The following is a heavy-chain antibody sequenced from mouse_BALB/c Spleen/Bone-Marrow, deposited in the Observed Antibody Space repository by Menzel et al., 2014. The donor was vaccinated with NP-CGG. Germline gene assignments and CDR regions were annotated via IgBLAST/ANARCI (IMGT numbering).Heavy chain of an antibody. CDR3: ARLGYYGGFAY. J-gene: IGHJ3*01. CDR2: INPDSRTI. Sequence: DVKLVESGGGLVQPGGSLKLSCAASGFDFSRYWMSWVRQAPGKGLEWIGEINPDSRTINYSPSLKDKFIISRDNAKNTLYLQMSKVRSEDTALYYCARLGYYGGFAYWGQGTLVTVSA. D-gene: IGHD2-3*01. V-gene: IGHV4-1*02. CDR1: GFDFSRYW.